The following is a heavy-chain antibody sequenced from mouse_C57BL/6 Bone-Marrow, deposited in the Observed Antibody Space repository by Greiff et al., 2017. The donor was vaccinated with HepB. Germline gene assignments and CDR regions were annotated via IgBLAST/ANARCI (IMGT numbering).Heavy chain of an antibody. CDR3: ARMSTGRYFDY. D-gene: IGHD4-1*02. CDR2: INPNNGGT. Sequence: EVQLQQSGPELVKPGASVKISCKASGYTFTDYYMNWVKQSHGKSLEWIGDINPNNGGTSYNQKFKGKATLTVDKSSSTAYMELRSLTSEDSAVYYCARMSTGRYFDYWGQGTTLTVSS. CDR1: GYTFTDYY. V-gene: IGHV1-26*01. J-gene: IGHJ2*01.